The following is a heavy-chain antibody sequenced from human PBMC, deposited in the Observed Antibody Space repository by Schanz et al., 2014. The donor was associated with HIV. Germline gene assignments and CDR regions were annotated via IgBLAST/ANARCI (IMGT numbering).Heavy chain of an antibody. Sequence: QVQLVQSGAEVKKPGASVKVSCKASGYTFTNYFIHWVRQAPGQGLEWMGWINPNSGDTDYAQKFQGRVTMTRDTSISTAYMELSSLRSEDTAMYYCARERYYSSGYFDLHYYYGIDVWGQGTTVTVSS. D-gene: IGHD3-22*01. V-gene: IGHV1-2*02. CDR3: ARERYYSSGYFDLHYYYGIDV. CDR2: INPNSGDT. CDR1: GYTFTNYF. J-gene: IGHJ6*02.